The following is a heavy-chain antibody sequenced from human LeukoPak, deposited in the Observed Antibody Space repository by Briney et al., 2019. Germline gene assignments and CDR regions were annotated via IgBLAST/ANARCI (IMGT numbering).Heavy chain of an antibody. J-gene: IGHJ5*02. D-gene: IGHD3-3*01. CDR2: ISSSSSYI. V-gene: IGHV3-21*01. CDR1: GFTFSSYS. CDR3: ARGGGYDFWSGYNNWFDP. Sequence: GGSLRLSCAASGFTFSSYSMNWVRQAPGRGLEWVSSISSSSSYIYYADSVKGRFTISRDNAKNSLYLQMNSLRAEDTAVYYCARGGGYDFWSGYNNWFDPWGQGTLVTVSS.